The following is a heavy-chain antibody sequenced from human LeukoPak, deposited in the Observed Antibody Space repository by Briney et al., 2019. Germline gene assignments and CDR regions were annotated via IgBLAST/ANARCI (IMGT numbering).Heavy chain of an antibody. CDR3: ARRLVGATDYFDY. CDR2: IKQDGSEK. V-gene: IGHV3-7*01. Sequence: GGSLRLSCAASGFTFSSYWMSWVRQAPGKGLEWVANIKQDGSEKYYVDSVKGRFTISRDNAKNSLYLQMNSLRAEDTAVYYCARRLVGATDYFDYWGQGTLVTVSS. J-gene: IGHJ4*02. D-gene: IGHD1-26*01. CDR1: GFTFSSYW.